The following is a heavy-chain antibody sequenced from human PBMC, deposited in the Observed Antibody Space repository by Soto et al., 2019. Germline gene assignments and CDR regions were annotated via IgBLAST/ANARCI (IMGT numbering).Heavy chain of an antibody. CDR2: ITGTGGNT. Sequence: EVQLLESGGGLVQPGGSLRLSCAASGFPLSTYGMTWVRQAPGKGLEWVSAITGTGGNTYYVDSVKGRFTSSRDNSKNMLYLQVNSLRVEATAVYYYARIRGYWYGLDVWGQGTTVTVSS. CDR1: GFPLSTYG. V-gene: IGHV3-23*01. CDR3: ARIRGYWYGLDV. J-gene: IGHJ6*02.